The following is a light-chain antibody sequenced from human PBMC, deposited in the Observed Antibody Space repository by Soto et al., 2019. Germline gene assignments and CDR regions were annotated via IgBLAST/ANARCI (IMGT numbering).Light chain of an antibody. V-gene: IGKV3-15*01. CDR1: QSVSSN. J-gene: IGKJ1*01. Sequence: EIVMTQSPATLSVSPGERATLSCRASQSVSSNLAWYQQKPGQAPRLLIYGASTRATGIPARFSGSGSGTEFNLTISSLQSEDFAVYHCQQYNNWPSWTFGQGTKVEIK. CDR3: QQYNNWPSWT. CDR2: GAS.